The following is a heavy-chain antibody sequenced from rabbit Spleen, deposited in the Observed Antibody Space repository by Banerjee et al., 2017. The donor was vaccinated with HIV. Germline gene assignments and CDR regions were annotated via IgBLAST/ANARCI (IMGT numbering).Heavy chain of an antibody. CDR2: IYAGSSGNT. J-gene: IGHJ3*01. Sequence: QSLEESGGDLVKPGASLTLTCTASGFSFSNNYYMCWVRQAPGKGLEWIACIYAGSSGNTYYASWAKGRFIISKTSSTTVTLQMTSLTVADTATYFCARDTGSSFSTYGMDLWGQGTLVTVS. V-gene: IGHV1S40*01. CDR3: ARDTGSSFSTYGMDL. CDR1: GFSFSNNYY. D-gene: IGHD8-1*01.